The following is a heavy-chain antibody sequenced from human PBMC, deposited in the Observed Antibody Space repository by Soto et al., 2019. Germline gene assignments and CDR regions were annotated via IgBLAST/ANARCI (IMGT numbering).Heavy chain of an antibody. D-gene: IGHD3-22*01. V-gene: IGHV3-48*01. CDR2: ISSSSGTI. CDR3: AKPRCYYYSSGCALPDF. J-gene: IGHJ5*01. Sequence: GGSLRLSCAASGFTFSGYNMNWVRQAPGKGLEWVSYISSSSGTIYYADSVKGRFTISRDNAKNSLYLQMNSLRAEDTAVYYCAKPRCYYYSSGCALPDFWGKGTLDTVSS. CDR1: GFTFSGYN.